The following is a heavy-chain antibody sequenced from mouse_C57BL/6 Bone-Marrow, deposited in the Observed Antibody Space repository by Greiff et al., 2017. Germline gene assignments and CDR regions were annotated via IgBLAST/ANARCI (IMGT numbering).Heavy chain of an antibody. CDR1: GFNFKNYY. CDR2: IDPANGNT. J-gene: IGHJ2*01. V-gene: IGHV14-3*01. CDR3: ANYSSSYVVDY. D-gene: IGHD1-1*01. Sequence: EVQLQQSVAELVRPGASVKLSCTASGFNFKNYYMTWMKQRPEQGLEWIGRIDPANGNTKYAAKFQGKATMTADTSSNKAYLQLSSLTSEDTAIYYCANYSSSYVVDYWGQGTTLTVSS.